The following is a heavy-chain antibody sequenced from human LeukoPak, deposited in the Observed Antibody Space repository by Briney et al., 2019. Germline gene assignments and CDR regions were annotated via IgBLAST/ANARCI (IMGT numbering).Heavy chain of an antibody. V-gene: IGHV5-51*01. J-gene: IGHJ6*02. Sequence: GESLKISCKGSGYSFTSYWIGWVRQMPGKGLEWMGIIYPGDPDTRYSPSFQGQVTISADKSISTAYLQWSSLKASDTAMYYCARHSRRWLQFSGYYYGMDVWGQGTTVTVSS. CDR3: ARHSRRWLQFSGYYYGMDV. D-gene: IGHD5-24*01. CDR2: IYPGDPDT. CDR1: GYSFTSYW.